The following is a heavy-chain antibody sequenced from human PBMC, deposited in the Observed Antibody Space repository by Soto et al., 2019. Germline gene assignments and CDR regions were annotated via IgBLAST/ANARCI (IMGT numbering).Heavy chain of an antibody. J-gene: IGHJ4*02. CDR3: AKDRTYWSCVVVVPATPDY. V-gene: IGHV3-30*18. CDR2: ISYDGSDK. D-gene: IGHD2-15*01. Sequence: HPGGSLRLSCAASGFTFTGYAMHWVRQAPGKGLEWVAVISYDGSDKFYADSVRGRFTISRDNSKKTLYLQMNSLRPEDTGVYYCAKDRTYWSCVVVVPATPDYWGQGTLVTVSS. CDR1: GFTFTGYA.